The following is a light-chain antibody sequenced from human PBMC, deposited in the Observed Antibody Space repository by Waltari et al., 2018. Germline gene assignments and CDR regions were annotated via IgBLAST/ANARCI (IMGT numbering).Light chain of an antibody. CDR3: QQYSASTGT. V-gene: IGKV3-20*01. CDR1: QTINSNN. J-gene: IGKJ1*01. CDR2: GAS. Sequence: EIELTQSPGTMSLSPGDRAILSCRASQTINSNNLAWYQQKPGQAPRLLIHGASSRAIGIPDRFFGSGSGTDFTLTISRLEPEDSGVYYCQQYSASTGTFGQGTKVEIK.